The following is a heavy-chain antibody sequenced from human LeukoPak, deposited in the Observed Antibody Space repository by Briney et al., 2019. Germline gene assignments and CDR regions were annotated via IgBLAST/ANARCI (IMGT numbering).Heavy chain of an antibody. J-gene: IGHJ6*02. Sequence: GGSLRLSCAAFGVTFSGYSMNWVRQAPGKGLEWVSAITATSLHIYYADSVKGRFTISRDNAKNSLYLQMNSLRAEDTAVYYCARGALPTLDVWGQGTTVTVSS. CDR1: GVTFSGYS. CDR3: ARGALPTLDV. CDR2: ITATSLHI. V-gene: IGHV3-21*01.